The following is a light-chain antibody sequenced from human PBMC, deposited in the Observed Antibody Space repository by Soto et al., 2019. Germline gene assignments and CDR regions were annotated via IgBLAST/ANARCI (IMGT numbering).Light chain of an antibody. V-gene: IGKV3-20*01. J-gene: IGKJ3*01. CDR1: QSVNNTY. CDR3: QQYGRSPGLFT. Sequence: EIVLTQSPGTLALSPGERATLSCRASQSVNNTYLAWYQQKPGQAPRLLIYDASSRATGIPDRFSGSGSGTDFTLTISRLEPEDFAVYYCQQYGRSPGLFTFGTGTKVDIK. CDR2: DAS.